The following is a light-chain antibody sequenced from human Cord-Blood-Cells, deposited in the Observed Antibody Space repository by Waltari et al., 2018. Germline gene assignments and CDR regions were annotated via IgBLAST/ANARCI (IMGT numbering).Light chain of an antibody. V-gene: IGLV1-44*01. Sequence: QSLLTQPPSASGTPGQRVTISCSGSSSNIGSITVNWYQQLPGTAPKLLIYSNNQRPSGVPDRFSGSKSGTSASLAISGLQSEEEADYYCAAWDDSLNGPVFGGGTKLTVL. CDR1: SSNIGSIT. J-gene: IGLJ3*02. CDR2: SNN. CDR3: AAWDDSLNGPV.